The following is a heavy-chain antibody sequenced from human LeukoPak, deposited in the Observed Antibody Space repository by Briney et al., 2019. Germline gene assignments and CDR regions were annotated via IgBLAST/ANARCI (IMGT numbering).Heavy chain of an antibody. CDR3: ARDDAVGYYYYGMDV. V-gene: IGHV4-34*01. CDR1: GGSFSGYY. Sequence: SETLSLTCAVYGGSFSGYYWSWIRQPPGEGLEWIGEINHSGSTNYNPSLKSRVTISVDTSKNQFSLKLSSVTAADTAVYYCARDDAVGYYYYGMDVWGQGTTVTVSS. D-gene: IGHD1-26*01. CDR2: INHSGST. J-gene: IGHJ6*02.